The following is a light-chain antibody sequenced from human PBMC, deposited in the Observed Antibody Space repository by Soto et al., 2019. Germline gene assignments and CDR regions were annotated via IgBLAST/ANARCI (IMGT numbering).Light chain of an antibody. CDR2: DVI. CDR1: RSDIGGYNF. V-gene: IGLV2-11*01. J-gene: IGLJ1*01. CDR3: CSYAGGYTHV. Sequence: QSNLTQPRSVSGSPGQSVTISCTGTRSDIGGYNFVSWYQQHPGQAPKLIIYDVIKRPSGVPDRFSGSKSGNTASLTIYGLQAEDEADYYCCSYAGGYTHVFGTGTKVTVL.